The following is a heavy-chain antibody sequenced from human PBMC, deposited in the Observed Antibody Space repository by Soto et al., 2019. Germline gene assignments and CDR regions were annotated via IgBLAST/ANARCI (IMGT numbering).Heavy chain of an antibody. J-gene: IGHJ4*02. Sequence: GGSLRLSCSASGFTFSSYAMHWVRQAPGKGLEYVSAISSNGGSTYYADSVKGRFTISRDNSKNTLYLQMSSLRAEDTAVYYWVKDRYCGGDCYSLFDYWGQGTLVTVSS. D-gene: IGHD2-21*02. V-gene: IGHV3-64D*08. CDR3: VKDRYCGGDCYSLFDY. CDR1: GFTFSSYA. CDR2: ISSNGGST.